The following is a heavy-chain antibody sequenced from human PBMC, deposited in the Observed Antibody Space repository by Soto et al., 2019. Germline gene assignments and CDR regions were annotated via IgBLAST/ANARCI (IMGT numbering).Heavy chain of an antibody. J-gene: IGHJ4*02. Sequence: PGGSLRLSCAASGFTFSSYAMSWVRQAPGKGLEWVSAISGSGGSTYYADSVKGRFTISRDNSKNTLYLQMNSLRAEDTAVYYCAKDRRSKLRFLEWPDPVDYWGQGTLVTVSS. CDR2: ISGSGGST. CDR1: GFTFSSYA. V-gene: IGHV3-23*01. CDR3: AKDRRSKLRFLEWPDPVDY. D-gene: IGHD3-3*01.